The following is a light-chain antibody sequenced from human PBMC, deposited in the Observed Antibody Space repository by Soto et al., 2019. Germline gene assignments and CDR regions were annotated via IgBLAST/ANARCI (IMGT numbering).Light chain of an antibody. J-gene: IGKJ4*01. CDR1: QDISNY. CDR2: DAS. Sequence: DIQMTQSPSSLSASVGDRVTITCQASQDISNYLNWYQQKTRKAPKLLIYDASNLQTGVSSRFSGTGYGTDFTFTISSLQAKDITTYYCQQDDNLPLIFVGGTKVEVK. V-gene: IGKV1-33*01. CDR3: QQDDNLPLI.